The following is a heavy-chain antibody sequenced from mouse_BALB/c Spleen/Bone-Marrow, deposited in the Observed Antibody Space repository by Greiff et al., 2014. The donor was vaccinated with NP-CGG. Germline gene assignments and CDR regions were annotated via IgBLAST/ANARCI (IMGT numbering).Heavy chain of an antibody. D-gene: IGHD2-3*01. Sequence: EVQLQQSGPSLVKPSQTLSLTCSVTGDSTTSGYWNWIRKFPGNKLEYMGYISCSGSTYYSPSLKSRTSITRDTSKNQYYLQLNSVTTEDTATYYCATYDGYYFDYWGQGTTLTVSS. V-gene: IGHV3-8*02. CDR1: GDSTTSGY. CDR2: ISCSGST. J-gene: IGHJ2*01. CDR3: ATYDGYYFDY.